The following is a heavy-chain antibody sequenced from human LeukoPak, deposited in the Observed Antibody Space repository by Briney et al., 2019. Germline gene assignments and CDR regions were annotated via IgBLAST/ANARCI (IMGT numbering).Heavy chain of an antibody. D-gene: IGHD1-26*01. Sequence: SETLSLTCTVSGGSISSYYWSWIRQPPGKGLEWIGYIYYSGSTNYNPSLKSRVTISVDTSKNQFSLKLSSVTAADTAVYYCAREWVGATTRYFQHWGQGTLVTVSS. CDR2: IYYSGST. CDR3: AREWVGATTRYFQH. J-gene: IGHJ1*01. CDR1: GGSISSYY. V-gene: IGHV4-59*01.